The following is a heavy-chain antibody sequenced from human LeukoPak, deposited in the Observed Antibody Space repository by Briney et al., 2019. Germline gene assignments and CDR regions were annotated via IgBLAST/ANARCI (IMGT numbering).Heavy chain of an antibody. CDR2: ISGSGGST. CDR1: GFTFSSYA. D-gene: IGHD3-16*01. Sequence: PGGSLRLSCAASGFTFSSYAMSWVRQAPGKGLEWVSAISGSGGSTYYADSVKGRFTISRDNAKNTLYLQMNSLRADDTAVYYCTRGGHSSFDYWGQGALVTVSS. CDR3: TRGGHSSFDY. J-gene: IGHJ4*02. V-gene: IGHV3-23*01.